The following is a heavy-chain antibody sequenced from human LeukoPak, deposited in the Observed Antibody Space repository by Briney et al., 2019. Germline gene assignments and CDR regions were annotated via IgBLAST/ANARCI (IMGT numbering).Heavy chain of an antibody. CDR2: ISYDGSNK. D-gene: IGHD6-13*01. CDR1: GFTFSSYG. V-gene: IGHV3-30*18. J-gene: IGHJ4*02. CDR3: AKGKSSWYD. Sequence: GGSLRLSCAASGFTFSSYGMHWVRQAPGKGLEWVAVISYDGSNKYYADSVKGRFTISRDNSKNTLYLQMNSLRAEDTAVYYCAKGKSSWYDWGQGTLVTVSS.